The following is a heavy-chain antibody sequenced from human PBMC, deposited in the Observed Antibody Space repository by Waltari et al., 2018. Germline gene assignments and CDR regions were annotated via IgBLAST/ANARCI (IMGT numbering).Heavy chain of an antibody. CDR1: GFTFSSYG. CDR3: AKDLTYYYDSSGYWGRDY. CDR2: ISYDGSNK. Sequence: QVQLVESGGGVVQPGRSLRLSCAASGFTFSSYGMHWVRHAPGKGLEWVAVISYDGSNKYYADSVKGRFTISRDNSKNTLYLQMNSLRAEDTAVYYCAKDLTYYYDSSGYWGRDYWGQGTLVTVSS. D-gene: IGHD3-22*01. J-gene: IGHJ4*02. V-gene: IGHV3-30*18.